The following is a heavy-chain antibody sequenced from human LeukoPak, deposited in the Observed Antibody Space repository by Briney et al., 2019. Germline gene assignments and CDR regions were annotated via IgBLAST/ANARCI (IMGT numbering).Heavy chain of an antibody. CDR2: IIPIFGTA. J-gene: IGHJ4*02. CDR1: GGTFSSYA. D-gene: IGHD5-18*01. V-gene: IGHV1-69*06. CDR3: ATGYSYGPAEGNFDY. Sequence: GASVKVSCKASGGTFSSYAISWVRQAPGQGLEWMGGIIPIFGTANYAQKFQGRVTITADKSTSTAYMELSSLRSEDTAVYYCATGYSYGPAEGNFDYWGQGTLVTVSS.